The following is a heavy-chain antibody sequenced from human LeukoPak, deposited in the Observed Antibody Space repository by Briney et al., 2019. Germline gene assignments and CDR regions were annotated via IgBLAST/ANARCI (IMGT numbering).Heavy chain of an antibody. V-gene: IGHV3-23*01. CDR2: ISGSGGST. J-gene: IGHJ3*02. D-gene: IGHD6-13*01. CDR3: AKDLGYSGSWRDAFDI. Sequence: GGSLRLSCAASGFTFSSYAMSWVRQAPGKGLEWVSAISGSGGSTYYADSVKGRFTISRDNSKNTLYLQMNSLRAEDTAVYYCAKDLGYSGSWRDAFDIWGQGTMVTVSS. CDR1: GFTFSSYA.